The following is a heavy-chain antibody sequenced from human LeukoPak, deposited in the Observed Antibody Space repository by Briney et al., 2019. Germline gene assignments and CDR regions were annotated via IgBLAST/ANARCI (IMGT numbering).Heavy chain of an antibody. D-gene: IGHD6-19*01. CDR3: ARGGIQVSGIDEFDY. CDR2: IGIRGDT. Sequence: GGSLRLSCAASGFTFIDHDMHWVRQVIGKGLEWVSAIGIRGDTHYSGSVKGRFTISRENAESSLYLQMNSLRAEDTAVYCCARGGIQVSGIDEFDYWGQGTLVTVSS. CDR1: GFTFIDHD. V-gene: IGHV3-13*01. J-gene: IGHJ4*02.